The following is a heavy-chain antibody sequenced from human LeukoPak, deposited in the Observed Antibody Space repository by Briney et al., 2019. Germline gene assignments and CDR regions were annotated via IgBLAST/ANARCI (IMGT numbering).Heavy chain of an antibody. Sequence: GESLKISCKGSGYSFTSYWIGWVRQMPGKGLEWMGIIYPGDSDTRYSPSFQGQVTISADKSISTAYLQWSSLKAPDTAMYYCARSPREYYYGSGFDYWGQGTLVTVSS. D-gene: IGHD3-10*01. CDR2: IYPGDSDT. CDR1: GYSFTSYW. V-gene: IGHV5-51*01. J-gene: IGHJ4*02. CDR3: ARSPREYYYGSGFDY.